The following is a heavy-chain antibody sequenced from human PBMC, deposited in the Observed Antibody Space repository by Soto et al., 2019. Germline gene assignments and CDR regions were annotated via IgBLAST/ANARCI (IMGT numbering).Heavy chain of an antibody. CDR3: ARDSLPAAKLGVYYFDY. V-gene: IGHV3-53*01. J-gene: IGHJ4*02. CDR1: GFTVSSNY. Sequence: GGSLRLSCAASGFTVSSNYMSWVRQAPGKGLEWVSVIYSGGSTYYADSVKGRFTISRDNSKNTLYLQMNSLRAEDTAVYYCARDSLPAAKLGVYYFDYWGQGTLVTVSS. CDR2: IYSGGST. D-gene: IGHD2-2*01.